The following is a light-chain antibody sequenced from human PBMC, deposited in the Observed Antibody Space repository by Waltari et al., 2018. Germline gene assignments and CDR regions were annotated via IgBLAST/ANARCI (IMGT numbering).Light chain of an antibody. CDR3: CSYAGSYTLV. V-gene: IGLV2-11*01. J-gene: IGLJ3*02. Sequence: QSALTQPRPVSGSPGPSVTIPCTGTSSDVGGYNYVPWYQPQPGKAPKLMIYDVSKLPSGVPDRFSGSKSGNTASLTSSGLQAEDEADYYCCSYAGSYTLVFGGGTKLTVL. CDR2: DVS. CDR1: SSDVGGYNY.